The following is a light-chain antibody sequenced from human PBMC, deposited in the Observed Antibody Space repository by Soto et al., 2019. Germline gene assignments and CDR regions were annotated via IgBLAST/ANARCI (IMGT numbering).Light chain of an antibody. CDR3: QNRNNWPPGAT. V-gene: IGKV3-11*01. CDR2: DAS. CDR1: HTISNS. Sequence: EIVLTQSPATLSLSPGERVTLSCRASHTISNSLAWYQQRPGQAPRLLIYDASNRATGIPARFSGSGSGTDFTLTISSLEPEDFAVYYCQNRNNWPPGATFGGGTKVEIK. J-gene: IGKJ4*01.